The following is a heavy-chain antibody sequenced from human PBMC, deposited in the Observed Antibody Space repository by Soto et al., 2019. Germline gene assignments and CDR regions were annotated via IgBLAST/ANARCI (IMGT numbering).Heavy chain of an antibody. CDR3: ARSREVLRFLEWLSLPFDY. D-gene: IGHD3-3*01. CDR1: GGSISSGGYS. CDR2: IYHSGST. J-gene: IGHJ4*02. V-gene: IGHV4-30-2*01. Sequence: QLQLQESGSGLVKPSQTLSLTCTVSGGSISSGGYSWSWIRQPPGKGLEWIGYIYHSGSTYYNPSLESRVTISVDRSKNQFSLKLSSVTAADTAVYYCARSREVLRFLEWLSLPFDYWGQGTLVTVSS.